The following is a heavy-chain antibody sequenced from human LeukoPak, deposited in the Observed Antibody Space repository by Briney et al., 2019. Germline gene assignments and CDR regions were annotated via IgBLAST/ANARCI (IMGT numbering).Heavy chain of an antibody. D-gene: IGHD2-15*01. CDR2: ISAYNGNT. J-gene: IGHJ4*02. V-gene: IGHV1-18*01. Sequence: GASVKVSCKASGYTFTSYGISWVRQAPGQGLEWMGWISAYNGNTNYAQKLQGRVTMTTDTSTSTAYMELRSLRSDDTAVYYCARAFTGYCNGGTCYSDNWGQGTMVTVSS. CDR1: GYTFTSYG. CDR3: ARAFTGYCNGGTCYSDN.